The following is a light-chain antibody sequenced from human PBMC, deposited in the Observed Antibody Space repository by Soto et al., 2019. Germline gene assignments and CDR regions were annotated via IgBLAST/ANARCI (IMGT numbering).Light chain of an antibody. V-gene: IGLV7-46*01. CDR3: LLFYSGARV. CDR2: DTS. Sequence: QAVVTQDPSLTVSPGGTVSLTCGSSTGAVTSDHYPYWFQQKPGQAPKALIYDTSNTDSWTPARFSGTFLGGKAALTLSGAQPEDEAEYYCLLFYSGARVFGGGTKLTVL. J-gene: IGLJ2*01. CDR1: TGAVTSDHY.